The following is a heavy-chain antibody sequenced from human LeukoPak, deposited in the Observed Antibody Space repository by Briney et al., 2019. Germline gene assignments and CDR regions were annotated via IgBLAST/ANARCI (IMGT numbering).Heavy chain of an antibody. CDR3: AKEPASSGWFDP. CDR2: ISSSGDNT. V-gene: IGHV3-23*01. J-gene: IGHJ5*02. D-gene: IGHD6-19*01. CDR1: GFTFSSYA. Sequence: GGSLRLSCAASGFTFSSYALSWVRQAPGKGLEWVSVISSSGDNTYYADSVKGRFTISRDNSKNTLFLQVNNLRAEDTAVYYCAKEPASSGWFDPWGQGTLVAVSS.